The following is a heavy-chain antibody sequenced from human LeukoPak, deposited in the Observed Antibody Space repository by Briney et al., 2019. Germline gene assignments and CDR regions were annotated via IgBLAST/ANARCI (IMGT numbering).Heavy chain of an antibody. D-gene: IGHD6-13*01. Sequence: GGSLRLSCAASGFTFSSYWMHWVRQAPGKGLMWVSRINSDGSSTTYADSVKGRFTISRDNAKNTLYLQMDSLRAEDTALYYCASRWWYFDLWGRGTLVTVSS. CDR2: INSDGSST. V-gene: IGHV3-74*03. CDR1: GFTFSSYW. CDR3: ASRWWYFDL. J-gene: IGHJ2*01.